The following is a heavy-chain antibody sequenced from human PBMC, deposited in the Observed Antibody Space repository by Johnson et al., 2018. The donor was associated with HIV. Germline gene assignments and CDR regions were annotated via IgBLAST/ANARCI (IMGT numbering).Heavy chain of an antibody. J-gene: IGHJ3*02. CDR2: IKQDGSEK. CDR3: TSGLAAARGAFDI. D-gene: IGHD6-13*01. V-gene: IGHV3-7*03. Sequence: VQLVESGGGVVQPGRSLRLSCAASGFTFRSYGMHWVRQAPGKGLEWVANIKQDGSEKYYVDSVKGRFTISRDNAKNSLYLQMNRLNTEDTAVYYCTSGLAAARGAFDIWGQGTMVTVSS. CDR1: GFTFRSYG.